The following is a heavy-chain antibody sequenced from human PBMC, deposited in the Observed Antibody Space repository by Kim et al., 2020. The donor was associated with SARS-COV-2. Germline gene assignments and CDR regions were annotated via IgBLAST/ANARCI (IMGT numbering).Heavy chain of an antibody. CDR1: GFTFSSYA. CDR2: ISYDGSNK. J-gene: IGHJ4*02. Sequence: GGSLRLSCVASGFTFSSYAMHWVRQAPGKGLEWVAVISYDGSNKYYADSVKGRFTISRDNSKNTLYLQMNSLRAEDTAVYYCARDSITMVRGVSYYFDYWGQGTLVTVSS. D-gene: IGHD3-10*01. V-gene: IGHV3-30*04. CDR3: ARDSITMVRGVSYYFDY.